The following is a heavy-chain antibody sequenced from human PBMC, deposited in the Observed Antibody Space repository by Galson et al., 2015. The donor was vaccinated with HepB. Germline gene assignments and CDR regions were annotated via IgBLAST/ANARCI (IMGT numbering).Heavy chain of an antibody. Sequence: SVKVSCKGSGDTFSNYAITWVRQAPGQGLEWIGGIIPMLGISNYAQKFQGKVTITPDESTYTAYMEVSSLASADTAVYYCARRTFNPHDAFDMWGQGTMVTVSP. CDR1: GDTFSNYA. V-gene: IGHV1-69*13. J-gene: IGHJ3*02. D-gene: IGHD1-14*01. CDR2: IIPMLGIS. CDR3: ARRTFNPHDAFDM.